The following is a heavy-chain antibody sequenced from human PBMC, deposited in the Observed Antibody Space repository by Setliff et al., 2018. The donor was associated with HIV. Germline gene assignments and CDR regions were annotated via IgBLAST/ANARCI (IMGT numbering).Heavy chain of an antibody. D-gene: IGHD6-19*01. Sequence: SETLSLTCTVSGGSISSGSYYWSWIRQPAGKGLEWIGHIYTSGSTNYNPSLKSRVTISVDTSKNQFSLKLSSVTASDTAVYYCARQFPPYHSGAHYSDLWSQGTLVTVSS. CDR3: ARQFPPYHSGAHYSDL. CDR2: IYTSGST. CDR1: GGSISSGSYY. J-gene: IGHJ5*02. V-gene: IGHV4-61*09.